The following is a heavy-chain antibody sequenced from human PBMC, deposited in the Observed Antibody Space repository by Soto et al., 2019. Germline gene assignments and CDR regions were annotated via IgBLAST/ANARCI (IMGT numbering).Heavy chain of an antibody. CDR2: ISSRSDI. D-gene: IGHD2-2*02. CDR3: AREYTAWPLAYGLDV. CDR1: GFTFGTYS. Sequence: GGSLRLSCVGSGFTFGTYSINWVRQAPGKGLEWVSSISSRSDIYYADSVKGRFTISRDNAKNSVSLQMNSLRAEDTAVYYCAREYTAWPLAYGLDVWGQGTTVTVSS. V-gene: IGHV3-21*01. J-gene: IGHJ6*02.